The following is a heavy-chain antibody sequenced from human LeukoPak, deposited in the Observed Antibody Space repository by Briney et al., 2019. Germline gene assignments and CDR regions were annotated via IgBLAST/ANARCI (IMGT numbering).Heavy chain of an antibody. CDR1: GYTFTGYY. D-gene: IGHD2-2*01. CDR3: ARLAPYSSTPDYFDY. V-gene: IGHV1-2*02. Sequence: ASVKVSCKASGYTFTGYYMHWVRQAPGRGLEWMGWINPNSGGTNYAQKFQGRVTMTRDTSISTAYMELSRLRSDDTAVYYCARLAPYSSTPDYFDYWGQGTLVTVSS. J-gene: IGHJ4*02. CDR2: INPNSGGT.